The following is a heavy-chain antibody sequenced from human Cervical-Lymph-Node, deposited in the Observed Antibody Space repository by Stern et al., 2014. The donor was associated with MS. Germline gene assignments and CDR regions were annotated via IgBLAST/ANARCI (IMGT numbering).Heavy chain of an antibody. CDR1: GYSFTANW. D-gene: IGHD4-17*01. V-gene: IGHV5-51*01. CDR3: ARDYGDYAFDY. CDR2: IYPCDSDT. J-gene: IGHJ4*02. Sequence: EVQLVESGAEVKQPGESLKISCKGSGYSFTANWIAWVRQMPGKGLEWMGIIYPCDSDTRYSPSFQGQVTISADKSISTAYLQWSSLKASDTAMYYCARDYGDYAFDYWGQGTLVTVSS.